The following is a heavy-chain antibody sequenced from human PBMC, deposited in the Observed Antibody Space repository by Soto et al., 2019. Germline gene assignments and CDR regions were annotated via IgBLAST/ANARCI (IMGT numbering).Heavy chain of an antibody. CDR2: IYHSGST. CDR3: ARDMALGYYDSSGYYYRSNDAFDI. V-gene: IGHV4-4*02. CDR1: SGSISSSNW. Sequence: SETLSLTCAVSSGSISSSNWWSRVRQPPGKGLEWIGEIYHSGSTYYNPSLKSRVTISVDTSKNQFSLKLSSVTAADTAVYYCARDMALGYYDSSGYYYRSNDAFDIWGQGTMVTVSS. D-gene: IGHD3-22*01. J-gene: IGHJ3*02.